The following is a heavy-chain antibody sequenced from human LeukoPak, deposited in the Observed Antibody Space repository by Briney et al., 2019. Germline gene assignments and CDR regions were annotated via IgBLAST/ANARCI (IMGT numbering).Heavy chain of an antibody. CDR3: ARRGSHITMVRGVPNWFDP. CDR1: GGTFSSYA. Sequence: ASVKVSCKASGGTFSSYAISWVRQAPGQGLEWMGWINTNTGNPTYAQGFTGRFVFSLDTSVSTAYLQISSLKAEDTAVYYCARRGSHITMVRGVPNWFDPWGQGTLVTVSS. D-gene: IGHD3-10*01. CDR2: INTNTGNP. J-gene: IGHJ5*02. V-gene: IGHV7-4-1*02.